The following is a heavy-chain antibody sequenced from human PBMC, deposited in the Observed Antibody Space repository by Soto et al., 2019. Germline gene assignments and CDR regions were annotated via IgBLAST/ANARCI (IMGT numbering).Heavy chain of an antibody. J-gene: IGHJ4*02. CDR3: ANTLTGPTDY. Sequence: QVQVVESGGGVVQPGRSLRLSCAASGFAFNSYVMHWVRQAPGKGLEWVASIWYDGTKKYYGDSVKGRFTISRDNSKNMVDLQMNSLRGEDTAVYYCANTLTGPTDYWGQGTLVTVSS. CDR1: GFAFNSYV. V-gene: IGHV3-33*03. CDR2: IWYDGTKK. D-gene: IGHD7-27*01.